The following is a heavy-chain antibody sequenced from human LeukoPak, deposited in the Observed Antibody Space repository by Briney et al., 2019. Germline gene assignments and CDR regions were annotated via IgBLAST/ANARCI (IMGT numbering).Heavy chain of an antibody. D-gene: IGHD3-3*01. CDR1: GFTFSSYW. J-gene: IGHJ1*01. Sequence: PGGSLRLSCAASGFTFSSYWMSWVRQAPGKGLEWVANIKQDGSEKYYVDSVKGRFTISRDNAKNSLYLQMNSLRAEDTAVYYCARERFLEWLLPPLVYFQHWGQGTLVTVSS. CDR3: ARERFLEWLLPPLVYFQH. CDR2: IKQDGSEK. V-gene: IGHV3-7*01.